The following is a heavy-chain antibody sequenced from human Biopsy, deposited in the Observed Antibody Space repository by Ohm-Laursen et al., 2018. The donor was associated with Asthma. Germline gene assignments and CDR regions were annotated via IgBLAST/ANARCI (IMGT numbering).Heavy chain of an antibody. CDR3: ARGVVYGGDAYAEYFQH. CDR2: VFYGGAT. V-gene: IGHV4-59*01. CDR1: GDSINSYS. J-gene: IGHJ1*01. D-gene: IGHD4-23*01. Sequence: GTLSLTCTVSGDSINSYSTNCTRPPRGEGVGDRRNVFYGGATNYNPSLKSRVTISVDTSKNQFFLRLSSVTAADTAVYYCARGVVYGGDAYAEYFQHWGQGTLVTVSS.